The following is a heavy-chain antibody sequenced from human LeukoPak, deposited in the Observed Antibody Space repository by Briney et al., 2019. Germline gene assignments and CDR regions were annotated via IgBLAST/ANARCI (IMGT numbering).Heavy chain of an antibody. J-gene: IGHJ4*01. V-gene: IGHV1-24*01. CDR2: FDPKDGET. CDR3: ATDRVRGVPVDY. CDR1: GYTLTELS. D-gene: IGHD3-10*01. Sequence: GDSVKVCCKVSGYTLTELSMHWVRQAPGKGLEWMGGFDPKDGETIYAQKFQGRVTMTEDTSTDTDYMERSSLRSEDTAVYYCATDRVRGVPVDYWGHGTLFTVSS.